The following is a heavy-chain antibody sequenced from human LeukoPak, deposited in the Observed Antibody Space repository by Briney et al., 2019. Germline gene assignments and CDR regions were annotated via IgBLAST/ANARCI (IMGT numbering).Heavy chain of an antibody. CDR3: ARDTRGESDY. CDR2: ISGSGGST. V-gene: IGHV3-23*01. J-gene: IGHJ4*01. D-gene: IGHD2-2*01. CDR1: GFTFSSYA. Sequence: GGSLRLSCAASGFTFSSYAMSWVRQAPGKGLEWVSAISGSGGSTYYADSVKGRFTISRDNAKNSLYLQMNSLRAEDTAMYYCARDTRGESDYWGHGTLVIVSS.